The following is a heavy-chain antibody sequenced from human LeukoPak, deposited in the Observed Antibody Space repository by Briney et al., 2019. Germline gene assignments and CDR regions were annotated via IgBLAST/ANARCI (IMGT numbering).Heavy chain of an antibody. Sequence: SETLSLTCTVSGGSISSYYWSWIRQPPGKGLEWIGYIYYSGSTNYNPSLKSRVTISVDTSKNQFSLKLSSVTAADTAVYYCARSPSVSGLIKLAAVGAYDYWGQGTLVTVSS. CDR1: GGSISSYY. D-gene: IGHD6-13*01. CDR2: IYYSGST. J-gene: IGHJ4*02. CDR3: ARSPSVSGLIKLAAVGAYDY. V-gene: IGHV4-59*12.